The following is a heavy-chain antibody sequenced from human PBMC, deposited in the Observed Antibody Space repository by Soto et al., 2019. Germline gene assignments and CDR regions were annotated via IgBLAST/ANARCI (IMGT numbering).Heavy chain of an antibody. CDR3: AKTATYDYVWGDYRYFFDH. J-gene: IGHJ4*02. CDR1: GFPFNTHG. CDR2: ISGGGDRT. Sequence: GGSLRLCCGASGFPFNTHGMAWVRQAPGKGLEWVSGISGGGDRTQYADGVKGRFTISRDNSKNTVDLQMTSLRAGDTATYYCAKTATYDYVWGDYRYFFDHWGQGTVVTVSS. V-gene: IGHV3-23*01. D-gene: IGHD3-16*02.